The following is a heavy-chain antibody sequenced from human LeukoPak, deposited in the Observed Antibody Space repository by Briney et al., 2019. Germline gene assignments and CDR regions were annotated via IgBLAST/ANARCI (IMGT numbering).Heavy chain of an antibody. D-gene: IGHD4-17*01. CDR1: GFTFSSYA. J-gene: IGHJ4*02. Sequence: GGSLRLSCAASGFTFSSYAMSWVREAPGTGLEWVSAISGSGGSTYYADSVKGRFTISRDNSKNTLYLQMNSLRAEDTAVYYCARGVTVTTPDYWGQGTLVTVSS. V-gene: IGHV3-23*01. CDR3: ARGVTVTTPDY. CDR2: ISGSGGST.